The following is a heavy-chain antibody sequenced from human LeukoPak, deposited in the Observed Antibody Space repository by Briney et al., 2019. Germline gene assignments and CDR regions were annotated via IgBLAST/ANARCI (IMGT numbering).Heavy chain of an antibody. J-gene: IGHJ5*02. CDR1: GYRFTNYG. CDR2: ISTYNGNT. CDR3: ARAQGGSSWYGYNWFDP. D-gene: IGHD6-13*01. V-gene: IGHV1-18*01. Sequence: GASVKVSCKASGYRFTNYGISWVRQAPGQGLEWMGWISTYNGNTNYPENLQGRVTLTTDTSTSTVYMELRSLRSDDTAVYYCARAQGGSSWYGYNWFDPWGQGTLVTVSS.